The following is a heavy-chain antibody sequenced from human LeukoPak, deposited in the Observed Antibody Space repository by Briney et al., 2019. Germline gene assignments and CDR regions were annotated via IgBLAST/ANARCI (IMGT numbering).Heavy chain of an antibody. Sequence: SVKVSCKASGGTFSSYAISWVRQAPGQGLEWMGGIIPIFGTANYAQKFQGRVTMTRDTSTSTVYMELSSLRSEDTAVYYCARTYGSALYYFDYWGQGTLVTVSS. CDR1: GGTFSSYA. J-gene: IGHJ4*02. CDR2: IIPIFGTA. V-gene: IGHV1-69*05. CDR3: ARTYGSALYYFDY. D-gene: IGHD3-10*01.